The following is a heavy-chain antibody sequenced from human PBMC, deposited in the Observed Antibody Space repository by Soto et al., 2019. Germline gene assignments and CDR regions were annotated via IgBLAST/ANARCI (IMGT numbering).Heavy chain of an antibody. J-gene: IGHJ5*02. CDR1: GGSISSGGYY. CDR3: ARDRDILTGYYKGGGFDP. D-gene: IGHD3-9*01. CDR2: IYYSGST. Sequence: SETLSLTCTVSGGSISSGGYYWSWIRQHPGKGLEWIGYIYYSGSTYYNPSLKSRVTISVDTSKNQFSLKLSSVTAADTAVYYCARDRDILTGYYKGGGFDPWGQGTLVTVSS. V-gene: IGHV4-31*03.